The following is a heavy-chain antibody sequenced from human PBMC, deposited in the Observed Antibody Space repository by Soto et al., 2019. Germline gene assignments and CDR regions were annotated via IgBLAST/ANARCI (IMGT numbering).Heavy chain of an antibody. Sequence: QVQLQESGPGLVKPSQTLSLTCTVSGGSISSGDYYWSWIRQPPGKGLEWIGYIYYSGSTYYNPSLKSRVTISVDTSKNQFSLKLRSVTAADTAVYYCARDQGYDQTYYYDGMDVWGQGTTVTVSS. V-gene: IGHV4-30-4*01. D-gene: IGHD1-1*01. CDR1: GGSISSGDYY. CDR3: ARDQGYDQTYYYDGMDV. J-gene: IGHJ6*02. CDR2: IYYSGST.